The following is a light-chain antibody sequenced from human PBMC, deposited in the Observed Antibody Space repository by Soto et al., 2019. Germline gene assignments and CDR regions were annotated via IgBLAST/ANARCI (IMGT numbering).Light chain of an antibody. CDR3: MKTLRALG. CDR2: LGS. Sequence: DIVLTQSPLSLPVTPGEPASISCMSSQSLLYSNGYNYLDWYLQEPGQSPQLLIYLGSNRASGGPDRFSGSGSGRDFTLKISRVEAEDVGVYFWMKTLRALGLGPGNTVYLK. J-gene: IGKJ3*01. CDR1: QSLLYSNGYNY. V-gene: IGKV2-28*01.